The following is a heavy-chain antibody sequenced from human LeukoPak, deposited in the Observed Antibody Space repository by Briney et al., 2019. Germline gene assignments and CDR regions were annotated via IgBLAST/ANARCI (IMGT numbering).Heavy chain of an antibody. CDR2: IYPGDSDT. J-gene: IGHJ4*02. CDR1: GYSFTSYW. Sequence: GESLKISCKGSGYSFTSYWIGWVRQMPGKGLGWMGIIYPGDSDTRYSPSFQGQVTISADKSISTAYLQWSSLKASDTAMYYCATLGYCSSTSCYDFDYWGQGTLVTVSS. D-gene: IGHD2-2*01. CDR3: ATLGYCSSTSCYDFDY. V-gene: IGHV5-51*01.